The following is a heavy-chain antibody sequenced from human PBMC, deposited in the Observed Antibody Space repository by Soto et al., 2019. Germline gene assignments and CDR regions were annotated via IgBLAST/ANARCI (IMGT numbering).Heavy chain of an antibody. D-gene: IGHD4-4*01. J-gene: IGHJ4*02. Sequence: PGGSLRLSCAASGFTFSDYYMTWVRQAPGKGLEWVSYISSSGSSTYYADSVKGRFTISRDNTKNSLFLQMNSLRAGDTAVYYCARPDDYSSYWGQGTLVTVSS. CDR2: ISSSGSST. CDR1: GFTFSDYY. V-gene: IGHV3-11*01. CDR3: ARPDDYSSY.